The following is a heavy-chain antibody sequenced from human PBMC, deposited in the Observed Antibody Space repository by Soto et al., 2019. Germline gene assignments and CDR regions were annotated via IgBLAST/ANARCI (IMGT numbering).Heavy chain of an antibody. CDR2: INEDGVGK. D-gene: IGHD3-16*01. CDR1: GLTFSSSR. Sequence: GGSLRLSCAASGLTFSSSRMSWVRQAPGKGLEWVAKINEDGVGKSYVDSVKGRFTISRDNAKNSLHLQMNSLRVEDTAVYYCARGGTPIDYWGQGTLVNVS. CDR3: ARGGTPIDY. V-gene: IGHV3-7*01. J-gene: IGHJ4*02.